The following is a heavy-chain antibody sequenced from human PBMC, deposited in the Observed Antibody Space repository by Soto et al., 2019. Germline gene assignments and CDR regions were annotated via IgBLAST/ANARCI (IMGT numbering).Heavy chain of an antibody. CDR1: GYTFTGYY. Sequence: ASVKVSCKASGYTFTGYYMHWVRQAPGQGLEWMGWINPNSGGTNYAQKFQGWVTMTRDTSISPAYMELSRLRSDDTAVYYCARDVATAGNRPDAFDIWGQGTMVTVSS. CDR2: INPNSGGT. CDR3: ARDVATAGNRPDAFDI. D-gene: IGHD6-13*01. J-gene: IGHJ3*02. V-gene: IGHV1-2*04.